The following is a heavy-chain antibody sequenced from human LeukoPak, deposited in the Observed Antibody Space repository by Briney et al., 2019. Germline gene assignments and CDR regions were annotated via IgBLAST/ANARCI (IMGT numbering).Heavy chain of an antibody. CDR3: ARRRDGWNFLDY. CDR1: GYTFTSYG. D-gene: IGHD5-24*01. V-gene: IGHV1-18*01. J-gene: IGHJ4*02. CDR2: ISAYNGNT. Sequence: ASVKGSCKASGYTFTSYGISWVRQAPGQGLEWMGWISAYNGNTNYAQKLQGRVTMTTDTSTSTAYMELRSLRSDDTAVYYCARRRDGWNFLDYWGQGTLVTVSS.